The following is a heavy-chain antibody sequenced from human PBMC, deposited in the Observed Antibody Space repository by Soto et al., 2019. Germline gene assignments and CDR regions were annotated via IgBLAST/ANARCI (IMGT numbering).Heavy chain of an antibody. CDR2: SIPIFGTA. CDR1: GGTFSSYA. V-gene: IGHV1-69*01. Sequence: QVQLVQSGAEVKKPGSSVKVSCKASGGTFSSYAISWVRQAPGQGLEWMGGSIPIFGTADYAQKFQGRVTITADESTSTAYLELSSLRSDDTAVYYCARDFNDYSNMGYFDYWGQGTLVTVSS. D-gene: IGHD4-4*01. CDR3: ARDFNDYSNMGYFDY. J-gene: IGHJ4*02.